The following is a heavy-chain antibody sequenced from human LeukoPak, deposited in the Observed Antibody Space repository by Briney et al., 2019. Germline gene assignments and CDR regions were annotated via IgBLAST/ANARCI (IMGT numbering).Heavy chain of an antibody. V-gene: IGHV3-74*01. Sequence: GGSLRLSCAASGFTFSSYWKHWVRQAPGKGLVWVSRINSDGSSTSYADSVKGRFTISRDNAKNTLYLQMNSLRAEDTAVYYCARDRPGEYYYYYGMDVWGQGTTVTVSS. CDR2: INSDGSST. J-gene: IGHJ6*02. CDR1: GFTFSSYW. D-gene: IGHD1-1*01. CDR3: ARDRPGEYYYYYGMDV.